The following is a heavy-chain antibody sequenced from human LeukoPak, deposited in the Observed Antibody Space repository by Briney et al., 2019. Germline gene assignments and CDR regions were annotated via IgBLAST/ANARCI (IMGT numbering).Heavy chain of an antibody. J-gene: IGHJ5*02. D-gene: IGHD4/OR15-4a*01. CDR2: IYYSGST. CDR1: GGSSSSRSYC. V-gene: IGHV4-39*01. CDR3: ASKPNFNWVDL. Sequence: SETLSLTCTASGGSSSSRSYCWGWIRQPPGKGLEWIGSIYYSGSTYYNPSLKSRVTISVDTSKNQFSLKLSSVTAADTAVYYCASKPNFNWVDLCGQGTLVTVSS.